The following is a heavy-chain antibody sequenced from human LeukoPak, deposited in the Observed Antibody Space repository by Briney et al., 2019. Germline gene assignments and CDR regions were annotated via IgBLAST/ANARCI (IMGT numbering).Heavy chain of an antibody. CDR3: ARGGDILTGYYRFDY. Sequence: SETLSLTCTVSGGSISSYYWSWIRQPPGKGLEWIGYIHYSGSTNYNPSLKSRVTISVDTSKNQFSLKLSSVTAADTAVYYCARGGDILTGYYRFDYWGQGTLVTVSS. CDR2: IHYSGST. CDR1: GGSISSYY. D-gene: IGHD3-9*01. V-gene: IGHV4-59*08. J-gene: IGHJ4*02.